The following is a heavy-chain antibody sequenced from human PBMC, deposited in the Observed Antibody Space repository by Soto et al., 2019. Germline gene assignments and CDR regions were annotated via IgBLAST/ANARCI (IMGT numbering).Heavy chain of an antibody. V-gene: IGHV3-33*01. CDR1: GFTFSSYG. J-gene: IGHJ6*02. CDR2: IWYDGSNR. Sequence: GGSLRLSCAASGFTFSSYGMHWVRQAPGKGLEWVAVIWYDGSNRYHADSVKGRFTISRDKSKNTVYLEMNSLRVEDTAVYYCATLRRYSGSYYYYYGMDVWGQGTTVTVSS. CDR3: ATLRRYSGSYYYYYGMDV. D-gene: IGHD1-26*01.